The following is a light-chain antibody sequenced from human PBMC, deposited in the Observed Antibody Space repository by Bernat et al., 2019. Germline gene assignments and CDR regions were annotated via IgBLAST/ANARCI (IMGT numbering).Light chain of an antibody. V-gene: IGLV1-51*02. CDR3: GTWDSSLGDWV. Sequence: QSVLTQPPSVSAAPGQKVTISCSGSSSNIGNNYVSWYQQLPGTAPNLLIYENNKRPSGIPDRFSGSKSGTSATLGITGLQTGDEADYYCGTWDSSLGDWVFGGGTKLTVL. J-gene: IGLJ3*02. CDR2: ENN. CDR1: SSNIGNNY.